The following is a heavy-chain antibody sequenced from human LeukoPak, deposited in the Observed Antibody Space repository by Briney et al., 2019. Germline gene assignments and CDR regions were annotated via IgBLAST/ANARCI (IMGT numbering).Heavy chain of an antibody. CDR2: ISSSGGNI. V-gene: IGHV3-48*03. J-gene: IGHJ4*02. Sequence: SGGPLRLSCAASGFSFSGYEMIWVRQAPGKGLEWISYISSSGGNIYYADSVKGRFTISRDNAKNSLYLQMNSLRVEDTAVYYCARANTIFGVEPDYYFDYWGQGTLVSVSS. CDR1: GFSFSGYE. CDR3: ARANTIFGVEPDYYFDY. D-gene: IGHD3-3*01.